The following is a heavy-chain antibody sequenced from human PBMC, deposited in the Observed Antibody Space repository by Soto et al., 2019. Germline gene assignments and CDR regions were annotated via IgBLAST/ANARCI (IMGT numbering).Heavy chain of an antibody. CDR3: ARAGRWGYSGYLNWFDP. V-gene: IGHV1-18*01. CDR2: ISAYTGNT. Sequence: QVQLVQSGAEVKKPGASVKVSCKASGYTFTSYGISWVRQAPGQGLEWMGWISAYTGNTNYAQKLQGRVTMTTDTSTSKAYMELRSLRSDDTAVYYCARAGRWGYSGYLNWFDPWGQGTLVTVSS. J-gene: IGHJ5*02. CDR1: GYTFTSYG. D-gene: IGHD5-12*01.